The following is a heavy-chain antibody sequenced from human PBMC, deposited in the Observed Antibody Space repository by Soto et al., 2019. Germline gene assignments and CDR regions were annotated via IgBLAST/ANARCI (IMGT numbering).Heavy chain of an antibody. CDR1: GGSISSSNW. CDR3: ARYPSSSWYANWFDP. V-gene: IGHV4-4*02. D-gene: IGHD6-13*01. J-gene: IGHJ5*02. CDR2: IYHSGST. Sequence: QVQLQESGPGLVKPSGTLSLTCAVSGGSISSSNWWSWVRQPPGKGLEWIGEIYHSGSTNYNPSLKSRVTISEDKSKNQLSLKLSSVTAADTAVYYCARYPSSSWYANWFDPWGQGTLVTVSS.